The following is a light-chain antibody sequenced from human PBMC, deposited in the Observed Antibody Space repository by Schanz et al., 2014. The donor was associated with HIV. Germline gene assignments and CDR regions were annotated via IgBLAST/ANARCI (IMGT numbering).Light chain of an antibody. Sequence: QSVLTQPPSVSGAPGQEVTISCTIGATYGVHWYQQLPGTAPKLLIFGSSNRPPGVPDRFSVSRSGSSVSLVITDLQAEDEADYYCQSYDSSLLVVFGGGTKLTVL. V-gene: IGLV1-40*01. CDR1: IGATYG. J-gene: IGLJ2*01. CDR3: QSYDSSLLVV. CDR2: GSS.